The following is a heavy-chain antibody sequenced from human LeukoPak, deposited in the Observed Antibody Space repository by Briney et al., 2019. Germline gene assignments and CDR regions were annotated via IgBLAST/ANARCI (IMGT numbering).Heavy chain of an antibody. J-gene: IGHJ5*02. CDR3: ARGGVSSASGDWFDP. CDR2: INHSGST. V-gene: IGHV4-34*01. CDR1: GGSFSGYY. Sequence: PSETLSLTCAVNGGSFSGYYWSWIRQPPGKGLEWIGEINHSGSTNYNPSLKSRVTISVDTSKNQFSLKLSSVTAADTAVYYCARGGVSSASGDWFDPWGQGTLVTVSS. D-gene: IGHD3-22*01.